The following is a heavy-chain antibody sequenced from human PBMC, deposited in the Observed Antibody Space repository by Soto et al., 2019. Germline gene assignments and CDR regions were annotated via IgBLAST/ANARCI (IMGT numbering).Heavy chain of an antibody. CDR2: ISYDGSNK. V-gene: IGHV3-30*18. CDR1: GFTFSRYA. Sequence: QVQLVEAGGGVVQPGRSMRLSCAASGFTFSRYAMHGVRQVPGKGLEWVALISYDGSNKYYEDSVEGRFIISRDNSKKTLYLQLNSLRVEDTAVYYCAKDYGDYVNYYGLDVWGQGTTVTVSS. D-gene: IGHD4-17*01. J-gene: IGHJ6*02. CDR3: AKDYGDYVNYYGLDV.